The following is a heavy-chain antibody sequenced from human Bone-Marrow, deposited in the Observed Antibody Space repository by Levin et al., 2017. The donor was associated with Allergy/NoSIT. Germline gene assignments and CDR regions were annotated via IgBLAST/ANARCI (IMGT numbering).Heavy chain of an antibody. CDR2: FFFRGTT. J-gene: IGHJ6*02. CDR3: ARRTWTATTSHYYYYGIDV. D-gene: IGHD4-17*01. CDR1: GASVSSGSFY. V-gene: IGHV4-61*01. Sequence: PSETLSLTCTVSGASVSSGSFYWNWIRQSPGTGLEWIGNFFFRGTTNYNPSLKSRVTISLDVSTNQLSLNLGSVTAADTAVYYCARRTWTATTSHYYYYGIDVWGRGTTVTVSS.